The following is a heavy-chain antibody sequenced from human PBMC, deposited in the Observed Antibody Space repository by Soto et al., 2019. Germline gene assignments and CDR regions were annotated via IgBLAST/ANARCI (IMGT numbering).Heavy chain of an antibody. D-gene: IGHD2-2*03. Sequence: QVQLVESGGGVVQPGRSLRLSCAASGFTFSSYAMHWVRQAPGKGLEWVAVISYDGSNKYYADSVKGRFTISRDNSKNTLYLQMNSLRAEDTAVFYCARGYCRSISCYLTYFDYWGQGTLVTVSS. V-gene: IGHV3-30-3*01. J-gene: IGHJ4*02. CDR2: ISYDGSNK. CDR1: GFTFSSYA. CDR3: ARGYCRSISCYLTYFDY.